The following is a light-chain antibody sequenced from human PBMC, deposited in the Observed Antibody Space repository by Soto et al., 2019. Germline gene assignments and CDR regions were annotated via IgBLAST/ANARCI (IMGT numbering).Light chain of an antibody. CDR3: SSHTSSTVV. J-gene: IGLJ3*02. V-gene: IGLV2-14*03. CDR1: SSDVGAYKY. Sequence: QSALTQPASVSGSPGQSITISCTGSSSDVGAYKYVSWYQQHPGKAPKLMIYDVNNRPSGVSDRFSGSQSGTTASLTISGLQAEDEADYYCSSHTSSTVVFGGGTKLTVL. CDR2: DVN.